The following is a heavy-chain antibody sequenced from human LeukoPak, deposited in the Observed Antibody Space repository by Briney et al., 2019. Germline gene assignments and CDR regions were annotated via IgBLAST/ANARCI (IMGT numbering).Heavy chain of an antibody. CDR2: ISVYSGNT. Sequence: ASVKVSCKASGYTFASYGVSWVRQAPGQGPEWMAWISVYSGNTKYAQKFQDRVTQTADTSTSTVYMELRSLRSDDTAVYYCARDGWSLGPWGQGTLVTVSS. CDR3: ARDGWSLGP. V-gene: IGHV1-18*01. CDR1: GYTFASYG. D-gene: IGHD2-8*01. J-gene: IGHJ5*02.